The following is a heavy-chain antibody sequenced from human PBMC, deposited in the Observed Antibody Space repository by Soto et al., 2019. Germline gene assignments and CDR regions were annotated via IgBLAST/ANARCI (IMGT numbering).Heavy chain of an antibody. Sequence: SETLSLTCPVSGGSVRSGSYYWSWIRQPPGKGLEWIGDIYYSGSTNYNPSLKSRVTISVDTSKNQFSLKLSSVTAADTAVYYCASEGGATALDYWGQGTLVNVSS. D-gene: IGHD1-26*01. J-gene: IGHJ4*02. CDR2: IYYSGST. CDR1: GGSVRSGSYY. V-gene: IGHV4-61*01. CDR3: ASEGGATALDY.